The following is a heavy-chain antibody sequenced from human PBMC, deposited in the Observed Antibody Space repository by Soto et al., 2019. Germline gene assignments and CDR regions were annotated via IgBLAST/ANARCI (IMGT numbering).Heavy chain of an antibody. Sequence: ASVKVSCKASGGTFSSYAISWVRQAPGQGLEWMGGIIPIFGTANYAQKFQGRVTITADESTSTAYMELSSLRSEDTAVYYCARDPRPRKRPYYYYGMDVWGQGTTVTVSS. CDR1: GGTFSSYA. CDR3: ARDPRPRKRPYYYYGMDV. J-gene: IGHJ6*02. CDR2: IIPIFGTA. V-gene: IGHV1-69*13.